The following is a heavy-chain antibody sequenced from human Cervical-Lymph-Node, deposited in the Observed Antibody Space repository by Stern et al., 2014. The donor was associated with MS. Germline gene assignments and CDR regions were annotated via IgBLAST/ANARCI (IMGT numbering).Heavy chain of an antibody. D-gene: IGHD3-3*01. J-gene: IGHJ6*02. Sequence: VQLVESGAEVKKPGASVKVSCKTSGYIFTGYYIHWVRQAPGQGLEWMAWINPNTGGTKYAQKFQGRVTMSRDTSISTAYVELSSLTSDDTPVYYCARDQRGITIFGVVTDYYYLGMDVWGQGTTVTVSS. V-gene: IGHV1-2*02. CDR3: ARDQRGITIFGVVTDYYYLGMDV. CDR2: INPNTGGT. CDR1: GYIFTGYY.